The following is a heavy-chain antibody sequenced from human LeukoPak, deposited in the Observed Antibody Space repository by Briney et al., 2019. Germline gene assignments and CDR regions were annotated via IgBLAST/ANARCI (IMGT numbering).Heavy chain of an antibody. CDR3: ASDVDYYDSSGQGFQH. CDR1: GYTFTIYG. Sequence: ASVTVSFTASGYTFTIYGISWVRQAPGQGLEWMGWISAYNGNTNYAQKLQGRVTMTTDTSTSTAYMELRSLRSDDTAVYYCASDVDYYDSSGQGFQHWGQGTLVTVSS. CDR2: ISAYNGNT. J-gene: IGHJ1*01. D-gene: IGHD3-22*01. V-gene: IGHV1-18*01.